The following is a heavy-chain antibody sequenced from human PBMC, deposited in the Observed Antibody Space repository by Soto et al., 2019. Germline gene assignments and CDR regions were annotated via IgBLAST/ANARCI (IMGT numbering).Heavy chain of an antibody. CDR1: GGSISSYY. J-gene: IGHJ6*02. Sequence: SETLSLTCTVSGGSISSYYWSWIRRPAGKGLEWIGRIYTSGSTNYNPSLKSRVTISVDTSKNQFSLKLSSVTAADTAVYYCARVAGNNYDFWSGGYYYYYYGMDVWGQGTTVTV. V-gene: IGHV4-4*07. D-gene: IGHD3-3*01. CDR3: ARVAGNNYDFWSGGYYYYYYGMDV. CDR2: IYTSGST.